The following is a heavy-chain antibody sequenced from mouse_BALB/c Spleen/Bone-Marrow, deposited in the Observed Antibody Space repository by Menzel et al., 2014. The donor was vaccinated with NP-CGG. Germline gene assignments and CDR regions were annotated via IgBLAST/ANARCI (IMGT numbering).Heavy chain of an antibody. CDR3: TRTYSFDY. CDR2: IGPENSNT. J-gene: IGHJ2*01. V-gene: IGHV14-1*02. Sequence: DVKLQESGAELVRPGALVKLSCKASGFNIKDYYMHWVKQRPEQGLEWIGWIGPENSNTIYDPKFQGKASITADTSSNTAYLQLSSLTSEDTAVYYCTRTYSFDYWGQGTTLTVSS. CDR1: GFNIKDYY.